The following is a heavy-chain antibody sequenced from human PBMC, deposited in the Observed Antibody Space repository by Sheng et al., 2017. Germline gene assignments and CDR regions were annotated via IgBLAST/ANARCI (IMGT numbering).Heavy chain of an antibody. CDR2: ISSSGTTI. CDR3: ARGGGSGSWAFDL. V-gene: IGHV3-48*03. Sequence: EVQLVESGGGLVQPGGSLRLSCAASGFTFSSYEMNWVRQPPGKGLEWVSYISSSGTTIYYADSVKGRFTISRDNAKNSLYLQMNSLRAEDTAVYYCARGGGSGSWAFDLWGQGTMVTVSS. J-gene: IGHJ3*01. D-gene: IGHD3-10*01. CDR1: GFTFSSYE.